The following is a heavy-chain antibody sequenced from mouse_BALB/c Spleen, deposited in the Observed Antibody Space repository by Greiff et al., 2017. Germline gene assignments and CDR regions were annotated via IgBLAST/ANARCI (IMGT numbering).Heavy chain of an antibody. Sequence: VQLQESGSVLVRPGASVKLSCKASGYTFTSSWMHWAKQRPGQGLEWIGEIHPNSGNTNYNEKFKGKATLTVDTSSSTAYVDLSSLTSEDSAVYYCARGYDVGDYYAMDYWGQGTSVTVSS. CDR3: ARGYDVGDYYAMDY. D-gene: IGHD2-2*01. CDR1: GYTFTSSW. J-gene: IGHJ4*01. CDR2: IHPNSGNT. V-gene: IGHV1S130*01.